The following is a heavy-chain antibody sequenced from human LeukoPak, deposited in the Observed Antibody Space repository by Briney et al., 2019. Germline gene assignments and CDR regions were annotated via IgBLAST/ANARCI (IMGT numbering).Heavy chain of an antibody. D-gene: IGHD1-1*01. J-gene: IGHJ6*03. CDR3: AKSGLATTYYMDV. Sequence: GGSLRLSCAASGFTFSTYYMNWVRQAPGKGLEWVSAISGSGGSTYYADSVKGRFTISRDNSKNTLYLQMNSLRAEDTAVYYCAKSGLATTYYMDVWGKGTTVTISS. CDR1: GFTFSTYY. CDR2: ISGSGGST. V-gene: IGHV3-23*01.